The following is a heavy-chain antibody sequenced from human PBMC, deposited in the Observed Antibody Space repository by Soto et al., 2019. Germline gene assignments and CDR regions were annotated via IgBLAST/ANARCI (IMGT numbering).Heavy chain of an antibody. D-gene: IGHD3-10*01. CDR1: GGTFSSYA. CDR3: SLHYGSGSSYYYYGMDV. CDR2: IIPIFGTA. Sequence: QVQLVQSGAEVKKPGSSVKVSCKASGGTFSSYAISWVRQAPGQGLEWMGGIIPIFGTADYAQKFQGRVTITADESTSTAYMELSRLRSEDRAVYYCSLHYGSGSSYYYYGMDVWGQGTTVTVAS. V-gene: IGHV1-69*12. J-gene: IGHJ6*02.